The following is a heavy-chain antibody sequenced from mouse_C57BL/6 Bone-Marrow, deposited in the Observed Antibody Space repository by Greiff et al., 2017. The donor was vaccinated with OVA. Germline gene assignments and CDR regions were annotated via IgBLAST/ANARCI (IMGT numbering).Heavy chain of an antibody. CDR3: ARSGDSSSSSYFDY. Sequence: VQLQQSGPGLVKPSQSLSLTCSVTGYSITSGYYWNWIRQFPGNNLEWMGYISYDGSNNYNPSLKNRISITRDTSKNQFFLKLNSVTTEDTATYYCARSGDSSSSSYFDYWGQGTTLTVSS. J-gene: IGHJ2*01. CDR1: GYSITSGYY. CDR2: ISYDGSN. D-gene: IGHD1-1*01. V-gene: IGHV3-6*01.